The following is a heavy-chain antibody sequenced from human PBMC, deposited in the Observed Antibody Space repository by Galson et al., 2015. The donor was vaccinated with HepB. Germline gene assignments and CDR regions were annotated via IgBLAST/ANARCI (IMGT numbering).Heavy chain of an antibody. CDR1: GFTFSSYA. D-gene: IGHD3-22*01. J-gene: IGHJ3*02. Sequence: ALRLSCAASGFTFSSYAMSWVRQAPGKGLEWVSAISGSGGSTYYADSEKGRFTISRDNSKNTLYLQMNSLRAEDTAAYYCARIVVVIVAFHICGQGTLFPVSS. CDR3: ARIVVVIVAFHI. CDR2: ISGSGGST. V-gene: IGHV3-23*01.